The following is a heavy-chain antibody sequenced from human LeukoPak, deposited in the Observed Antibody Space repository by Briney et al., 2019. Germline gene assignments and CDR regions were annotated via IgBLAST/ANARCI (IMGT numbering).Heavy chain of an antibody. CDR2: ISFDGDNI. J-gene: IGHJ4*02. Sequence: PGGSLRLSCVGSGFTFNNFALHWVRQAPGKGLEWVALISFDGDNIYYADSVKGRFSISRDNSKNTLFLQMDSLKTDDTAVYYCAKDHVPLNSDFWTHFDYWGQGALVAVSS. CDR1: GFTFNNFA. D-gene: IGHD3-3*01. CDR3: AKDHVPLNSDFWTHFDY. V-gene: IGHV3-30-3*01.